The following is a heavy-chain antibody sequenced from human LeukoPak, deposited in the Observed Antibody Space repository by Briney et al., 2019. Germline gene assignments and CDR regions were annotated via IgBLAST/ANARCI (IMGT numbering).Heavy chain of an antibody. CDR2: IYYSGFT. D-gene: IGHD3-22*01. V-gene: IGHV4-59*01. CDR1: GGSISSYY. CDR3: ARARSTYYYDSSGYVLDY. J-gene: IGHJ4*02. Sequence: PSETLSLTGTVSGGSISSYYWSWIRQPPGKGLEWIGYIYYSGFTNYNPSLKSRVTISVDTSKNQFSLKLSSVTAADTAVYYCARARSTYYYDSSGYVLDYWGQGTLVTVSS.